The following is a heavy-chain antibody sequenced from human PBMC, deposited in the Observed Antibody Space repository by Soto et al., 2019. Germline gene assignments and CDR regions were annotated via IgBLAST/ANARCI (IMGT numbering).Heavy chain of an antibody. V-gene: IGHV3-53*04. J-gene: IGHJ5*01. D-gene: IGHD6-13*01. CDR1: GFTVSSNY. CDR3: ARVGYSGIKDPVPTWFDP. Sequence: PGGPLRLSCAASGFTVSSNYMTWVRQAPGKGLEWVSVIYSDGNTYYADSVKGRFTISRHNSKNTLYLQMNSLRAEDTAVYYCARVGYSGIKDPVPTWFDPWGQGALVTVSS. CDR2: IYSDGNT.